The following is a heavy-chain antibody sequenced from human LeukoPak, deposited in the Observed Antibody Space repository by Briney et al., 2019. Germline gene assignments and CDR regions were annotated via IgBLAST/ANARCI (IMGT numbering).Heavy chain of an antibody. V-gene: IGHV3-7*01. Sequence: QPGGSLRLSCAASGFTFSDFWMNWVRQAPGKGLEWVASIKQDGSEKYYVDSVKGRFSISRGNAKNSLHLQMNSLRAEDTAVYYCARDHTVDGLVFDYWGQGILVTVSS. CDR2: IKQDGSEK. J-gene: IGHJ4*02. CDR1: GFTFSDFW. D-gene: IGHD6-19*01. CDR3: ARDHTVDGLVFDY.